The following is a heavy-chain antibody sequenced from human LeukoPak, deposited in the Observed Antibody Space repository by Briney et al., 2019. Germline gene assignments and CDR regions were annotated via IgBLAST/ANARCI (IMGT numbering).Heavy chain of an antibody. J-gene: IGHJ6*02. CDR1: GGSISSGSYY. CDR3: ARAYSSGWAGMDV. Sequence: SQTLSLTCTVSGGSISSGSYYWSWIRQPAGKGLEWIGRIYTSGSTNYSPSLESRVTISVDTSKNQFSLKLSSVTAADTAVYYCARAYSSGWAGMDVWGQGTTVTVSS. V-gene: IGHV4-61*02. CDR2: IYTSGST. D-gene: IGHD6-19*01.